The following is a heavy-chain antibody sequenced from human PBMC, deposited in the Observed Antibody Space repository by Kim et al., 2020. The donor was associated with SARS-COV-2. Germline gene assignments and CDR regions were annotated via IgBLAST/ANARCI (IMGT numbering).Heavy chain of an antibody. Sequence: SETLSLTCTVSGGSISSYYWSWIRQPPGKGLEWIGYIYYSGSTNYNPSLKSRVTISVDTSKNKFSLKLSSVTAADTAVYYYARAVPAAYGGNVDLFDYWGQAALVTVSS. V-gene: IGHV4-59*01. CDR2: IYYSGST. CDR1: GGSISSYY. D-gene: IGHD4-17*01. CDR3: ARAVPAAYGGNVDLFDY. J-gene: IGHJ4*02.